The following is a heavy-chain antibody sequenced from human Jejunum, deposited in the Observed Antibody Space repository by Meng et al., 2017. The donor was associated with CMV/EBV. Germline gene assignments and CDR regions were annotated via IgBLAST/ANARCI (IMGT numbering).Heavy chain of an antibody. J-gene: IGHJ4*02. V-gene: IGHV1-18*01. CDR3: SRGTPGRRYADY. Sequence: VEVGESGVEVEGPGVAGEVSCKASCCSFTRDGVGWCRQAPGQGLEVMAWLGAHDGDTSHSPRFQGRGIVTAERPTATAYMELRNLRSDETAVYYCSRGTPGRRYADYWGQGTLVTVSS. CDR2: LGAHDGDT. CDR1: CCSFTRDG. D-gene: IGHD3-10*01.